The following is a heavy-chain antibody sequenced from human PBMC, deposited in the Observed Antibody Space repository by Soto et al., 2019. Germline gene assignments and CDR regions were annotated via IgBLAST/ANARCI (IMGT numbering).Heavy chain of an antibody. CDR3: ARGVGSASYAFDI. J-gene: IGHJ3*02. Sequence: PSETLSLTCAVSGGSISSGGYWWSWIRQPPGKGLEWIGNIYHRGSTYYNPSLKSRVTISVDRSKNQFSLKLSSVTAADTAVYYCARGVGSASYAFDIWGQGTMVTVSS. CDR2: IYHRGST. V-gene: IGHV4-30-2*01. CDR1: GGSISSGGYW. D-gene: IGHD3-10*01.